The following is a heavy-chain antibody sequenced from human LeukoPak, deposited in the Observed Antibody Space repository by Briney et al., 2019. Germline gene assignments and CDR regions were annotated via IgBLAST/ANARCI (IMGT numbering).Heavy chain of an antibody. CDR1: GFTVSSNY. Sequence: GGSLRLSCAASGFTVSSNYMSWVRQAPGKGLEWASVIYSGGSTYYADSVKGRFTISRDNSKNTLYLQMNSLRAEDTAVYYCARDGYTRGFDYWGQGTLVTVSS. V-gene: IGHV3-66*01. CDR3: ARDGYTRGFDY. J-gene: IGHJ4*02. CDR2: IYSGGST. D-gene: IGHD2-2*02.